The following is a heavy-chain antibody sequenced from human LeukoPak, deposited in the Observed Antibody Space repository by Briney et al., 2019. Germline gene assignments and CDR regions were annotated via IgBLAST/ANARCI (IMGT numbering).Heavy chain of an antibody. CDR2: IYYSGST. J-gene: IGHJ2*01. CDR1: GGSISSSSYY. Sequence: KPSETLSLTCTVSGGSISSSSYYWGWIRQPPGKGLEWLGGIYYSGSTYYNPSLRSRVTISVDTSKNQFSLKLSSETAADTAVYYCARRRANWYFDLWGRGTLVSVSS. CDR3: ARRRANWYFDL. V-gene: IGHV4-39*01.